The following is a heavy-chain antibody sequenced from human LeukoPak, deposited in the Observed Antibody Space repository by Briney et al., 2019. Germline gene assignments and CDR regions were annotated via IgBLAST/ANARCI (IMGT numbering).Heavy chain of an antibody. Sequence: SETLSLTCTVSGGSISGSSYYWGWIRQPPGKGLEWIGEINHSGSTNYNPSLKSRVTISVDTSKNQFSLKLSSVTAADTAVYYCAREEHSYGSRDPFDYWGQGTLVTVSS. CDR2: INHSGST. CDR3: AREEHSYGSRDPFDY. V-gene: IGHV4-39*07. CDR1: GGSISGSSYY. J-gene: IGHJ4*02. D-gene: IGHD5-18*01.